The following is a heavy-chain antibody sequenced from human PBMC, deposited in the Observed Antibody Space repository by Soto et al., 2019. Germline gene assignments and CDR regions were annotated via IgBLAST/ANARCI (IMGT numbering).Heavy chain of an antibody. D-gene: IGHD5-18*01. CDR1: GYTFSNFG. CDR2: INGYNGNT. Sequence: QVQVVQSGAEVMTHGASVKVSCKASGYTFSNFGLSWVRQAPGQGLEWMGWINGYNGNTNSAEQCQGRDTMTTDTSTSTAYMEVRSLTSDDTAVYYCARDKGYGFGWSSSSGMDVWGQGTTVTVSS. CDR3: ARDKGYGFGWSSSSGMDV. V-gene: IGHV1-18*01. J-gene: IGHJ6*02.